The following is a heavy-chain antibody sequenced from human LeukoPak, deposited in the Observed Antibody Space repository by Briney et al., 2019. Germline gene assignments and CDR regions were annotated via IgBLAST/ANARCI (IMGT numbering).Heavy chain of an antibody. CDR1: GGSFSGYY. CDR2: INHSGST. V-gene: IGHV4-34*01. D-gene: IGHD1-26*01. Sequence: SETLSLTCAVYGGSFSGYYWSWIRQPPGKGLEWIGEINHSGSTNYNPSLKSRVTISVDTSKNQFSLKLSSVTAADTAVYYCARTGGSYDNWHYFDYWGQGTPVTVSS. CDR3: ARTGGSYDNWHYFDY. J-gene: IGHJ4*02.